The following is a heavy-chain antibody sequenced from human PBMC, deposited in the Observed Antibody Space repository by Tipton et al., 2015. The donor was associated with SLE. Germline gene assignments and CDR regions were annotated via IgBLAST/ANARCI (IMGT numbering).Heavy chain of an antibody. J-gene: IGHJ3*02. CDR2: INHSGST. Sequence: TLSLTCTVSGGSISRYDWSWIRQPPGKGLGWIGEINHSGSTNYNPSLKSRVTISVDTSKNQFSLKLSSVTAADTAVYYCAREGVVAASFDISGQGTMVTVSS. CDR3: AREGVVAASFDI. V-gene: IGHV4-34*01. D-gene: IGHD2-15*01. CDR1: GGSISRYD.